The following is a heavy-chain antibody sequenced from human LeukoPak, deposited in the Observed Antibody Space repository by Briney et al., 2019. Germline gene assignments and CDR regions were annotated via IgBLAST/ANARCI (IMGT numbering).Heavy chain of an antibody. CDR2: IWYDGSNK. J-gene: IGHJ4*02. D-gene: IGHD3-10*01. CDR3: ARGIPIRDTHPIDY. V-gene: IGHV3-33*03. CDR1: GFTFTSYG. Sequence: GGSLRLSCAASGFTFTSYGMHWVRQAPGKGLEWVAMIWYDGSNKHYADSVKGRFTISRDTSKNTLYLQMNSLRADDTAVYYCARGIPIRDTHPIDYWGQGSLVTVSS.